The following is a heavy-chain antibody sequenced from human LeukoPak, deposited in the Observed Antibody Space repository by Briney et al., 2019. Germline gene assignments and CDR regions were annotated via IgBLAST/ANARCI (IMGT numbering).Heavy chain of an antibody. CDR3: AKERDRVIDY. CDR2: ISSSGSTI. V-gene: IGHV3-48*03. J-gene: IGHJ4*02. Sequence: GGSLRLSCAASGFTFSSYEMNWVRQAPGKGLEWVSYISSSGSTIYYADSVKGRFTISRDNTNNYVYLQMNGLRSEDTAFYYCAKERDRVIDYWGQGTLVTVSS. CDR1: GFTFSSYE. D-gene: IGHD1-14*01.